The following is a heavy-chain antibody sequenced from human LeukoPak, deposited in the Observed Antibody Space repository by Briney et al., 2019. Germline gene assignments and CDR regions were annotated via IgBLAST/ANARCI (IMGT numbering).Heavy chain of an antibody. CDR2: INSDGSST. CDR3: ARDKSSGYWFIDY. V-gene: IGHV3-74*01. J-gene: IGHJ4*02. Sequence: GGSLRLSCAASGFTFSSHWMHWVRQAPGKGLVWVSRINSDGSSTNYADAVKGRFTVSRDNAKNTLYLQVNSLRAEDTAVYYCARDKSSGYWFIDYWGQGILVTVSS. D-gene: IGHD3-22*01. CDR1: GFTFSSHW.